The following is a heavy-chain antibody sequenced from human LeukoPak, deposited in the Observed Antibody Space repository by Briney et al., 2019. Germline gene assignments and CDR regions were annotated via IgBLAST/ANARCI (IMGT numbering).Heavy chain of an antibody. CDR3: ARYCSGSICYSGVDY. D-gene: IGHD2-15*01. CDR1: GFTFSSSG. J-gene: IGHJ4*02. CDR2: ISGSGGST. Sequence: GGSLRLSCAASGFTFSSSGMSWVRQAPGKGLEWVSSISGSGGSTYYADPVKGRFTISRDNSKKTLYLQMNSLGAEDTAVYYCARYCSGSICYSGVDYWGQGTLVPVS. V-gene: IGHV3-23*01.